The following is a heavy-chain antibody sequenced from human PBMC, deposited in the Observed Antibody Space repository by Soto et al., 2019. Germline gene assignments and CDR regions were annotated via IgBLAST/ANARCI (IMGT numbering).Heavy chain of an antibody. J-gene: IGHJ3*02. CDR2: INAGNGNT. V-gene: IGHV1-3*01. D-gene: IGHD2-2*01. CDR1: GYTFPSHA. CDR3: AREGELGYCSSTSCRHDAFDI. Sequence: ASVKVSCKASGYTFPSHAMHWVRQAPGQRLEWMGWINAGNGNTKYSQKFQGRVTITRDTSASTAYMELSSLRSEDTAVYYCAREGELGYCSSTSCRHDAFDIWGQGTMVTVSS.